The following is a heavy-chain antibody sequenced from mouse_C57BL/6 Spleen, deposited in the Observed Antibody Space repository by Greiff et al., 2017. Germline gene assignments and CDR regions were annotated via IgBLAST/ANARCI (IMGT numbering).Heavy chain of an antibody. Sequence: QVQLQQPGAELVRPGSSVTLSCKASGYTFTSYWMDWVKQRPGQGLEWIGNIYPSDSETHYNQKFKDKATLTVDKSSSTAYMQLSSLTSEDSAVYYCARTGYGNSDYWGQGTSVTVSS. CDR1: GYTFTSYW. D-gene: IGHD2-1*01. CDR3: ARTGYGNSDY. V-gene: IGHV1-61*01. J-gene: IGHJ4*01. CDR2: IYPSDSET.